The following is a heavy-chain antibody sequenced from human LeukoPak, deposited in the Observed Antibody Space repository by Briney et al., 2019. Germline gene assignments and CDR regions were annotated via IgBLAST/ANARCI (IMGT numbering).Heavy chain of an antibody. V-gene: IGHV3-30*04. CDR2: ISYDGSNK. J-gene: IGHJ4*02. D-gene: IGHD6-13*01. CDR1: GFTFSSYA. CDR3: ASDSDYSS. Sequence: GGSLRLSCAASGFTFSSYAMHWVRQAPGKGLEWVAVISYDGSNKYYADSVKGRFTISGDNSKNTLYLQMNSLRAEDTAVYYCASDSDYSSWGQGTLVTVSS.